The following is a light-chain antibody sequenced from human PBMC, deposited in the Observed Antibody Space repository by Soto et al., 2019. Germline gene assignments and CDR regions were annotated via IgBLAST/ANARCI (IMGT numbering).Light chain of an antibody. J-gene: IGLJ2*01. V-gene: IGLV1-47*01. CDR3: AAWGDSLSVGV. Sequence: QSVLTQPPSVSGTPGQRVTISCSGSSYNIGSNYVYWYQQLPGAAPKLLIYKNNQRPSGVPDRFSGSNSGTSASLAISGLRSEDEAHYYCAAWGDSLSVGVFGGGTKVTVL. CDR2: KNN. CDR1: SYNIGSNY.